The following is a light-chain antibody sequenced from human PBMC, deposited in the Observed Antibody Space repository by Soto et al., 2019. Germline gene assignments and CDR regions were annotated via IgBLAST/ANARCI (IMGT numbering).Light chain of an antibody. CDR3: QQEDFFLT. CDR1: QSSDTA. CDR2: RAS. V-gene: IGKV1-5*03. Sequence: DIQMTQSPSTVSASVGDTVTITCRASQSSDTALAWYQQRPGKAPNLLIYRASALDSGVPSRFSGSASGTDYTLTISNLQPDDFATYYCQQEDFFLTFGQGTNVEI. J-gene: IGKJ2*01.